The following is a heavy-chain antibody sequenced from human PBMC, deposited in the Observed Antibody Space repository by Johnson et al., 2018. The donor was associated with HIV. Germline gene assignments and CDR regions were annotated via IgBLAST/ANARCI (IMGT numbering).Heavy chain of an antibody. Sequence: QLVESGGGVVQPGGSLRLSCAASGFTFSSYGMHWVRQAPGKGLEWVAFIRYDGSNKYYADSVKGRFTISRDNSKNTLYLQMNSLRTEDTAVYYCAKDLGSYQYLVDAFDIWGQGTMVTVSS. CDR2: IRYDGSNK. J-gene: IGHJ3*02. CDR3: AKDLGSYQYLVDAFDI. V-gene: IGHV3-30*02. D-gene: IGHD1-26*01. CDR1: GFTFSSYG.